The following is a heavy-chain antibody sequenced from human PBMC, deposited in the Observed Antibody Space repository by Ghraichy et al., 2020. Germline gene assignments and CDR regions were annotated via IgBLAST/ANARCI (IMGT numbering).Heavy chain of an antibody. CDR1: GYSISSGYY. CDR3: ARMVQGVITYYFDY. D-gene: IGHD3-10*01. CDR2: IYHSGST. J-gene: IGHJ4*02. Sequence: SETLSLTCAVSGYSISSGYYWGWIRQPPGKGLEWIGSIYHSGSTYYNPSLKSRVTISVDTSKNQFSLKLNSVTAADTAVYYCARMVQGVITYYFDYWGQGTLVTVSS. V-gene: IGHV4-38-2*01.